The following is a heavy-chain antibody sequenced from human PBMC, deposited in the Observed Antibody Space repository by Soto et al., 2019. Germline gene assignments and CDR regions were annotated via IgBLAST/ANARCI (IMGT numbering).Heavy chain of an antibody. J-gene: IGHJ4*02. D-gene: IGHD3-10*01. CDR1: GFTFSSYW. CDR3: AKSNVLLWFGEFEGEYFDY. V-gene: IGHV3-7*05. CDR2: IKQDGSEK. Sequence: GGSLRLSCAASGFTFSSYWMSWVRQAPGKGLEWVANIKQDGSEKYYVDSVKGRFTISRDNAKNSLYLQMNSLRAEDTAVYYCAKSNVLLWFGEFEGEYFDYWGQGTLVTVSS.